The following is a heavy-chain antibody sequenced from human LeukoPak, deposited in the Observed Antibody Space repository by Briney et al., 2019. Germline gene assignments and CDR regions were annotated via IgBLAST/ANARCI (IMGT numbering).Heavy chain of an antibody. V-gene: IGHV3-64*02. CDR1: GFTFSSYA. CDR3: AKVAGRAFGAVIASRAHYYMDV. J-gene: IGHJ6*03. CDR2: STNGGST. D-gene: IGHD3-16*02. Sequence: GGSLRLSCAASGFTFSSYAMHWVRQAPGKGLEYVSGSTNGGSTYYADSVKGRFTISRDNSKNTLFLQMGSLRAEDMAVYYCAKVAGRAFGAVIASRAHYYMDVWGKGTTVTVSS.